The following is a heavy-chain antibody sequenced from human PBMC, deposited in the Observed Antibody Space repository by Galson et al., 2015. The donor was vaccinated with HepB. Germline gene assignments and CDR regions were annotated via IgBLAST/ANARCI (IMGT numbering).Heavy chain of an antibody. CDR1: GFNFNFCD. D-gene: IGHD1-26*01. CDR2: ISRGSRLI. CDR3: AKSWDLRRELDS. V-gene: IGHV3-21*06. Sequence: SLRLSCAASGFNFNFCDMSWVRQAPGKGLEWVAYISRGSRLIYYTDSVKGRFTISRDTAKNSLSLQMNSLRAEDTAVYYCAKSWDLRRELDSWGQGTLVTVSS. J-gene: IGHJ4*02.